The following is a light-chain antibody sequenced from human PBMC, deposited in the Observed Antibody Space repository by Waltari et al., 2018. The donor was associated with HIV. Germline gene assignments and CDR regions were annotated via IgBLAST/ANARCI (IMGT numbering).Light chain of an antibody. V-gene: IGKV3-15*01. CDR3: QQYNDWPYT. CDR2: GTY. Sequence: EIVMTQSPATLSLSPGDGATLSCRASQNIDRNLAWYQQKPGQSPRLLIYGTYTRATGIPAKFSGSGSWTEFTLTVSSLQSEDFALYYCQQYNDWPYTFGQGTKL. CDR1: QNIDRN. J-gene: IGKJ2*01.